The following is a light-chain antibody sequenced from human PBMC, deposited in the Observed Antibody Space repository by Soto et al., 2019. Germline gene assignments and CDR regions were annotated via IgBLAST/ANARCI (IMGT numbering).Light chain of an antibody. J-gene: IGKJ4*01. CDR2: GTS. CDR1: QSVRSTY. Sequence: EIMLTQSPGTLSLSPGERATLSCRASQSVRSTYLAWYQQKPGQAPRLLIYGTSSRATGIPDRFSGSGSGTDFTLTISRLEPEDFAVYYCQQYANSPLTFGGGTKVEIK. V-gene: IGKV3-20*01. CDR3: QQYANSPLT.